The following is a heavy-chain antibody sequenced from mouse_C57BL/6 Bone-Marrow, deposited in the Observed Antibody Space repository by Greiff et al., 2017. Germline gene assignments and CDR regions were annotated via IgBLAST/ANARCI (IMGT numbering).Heavy chain of an antibody. CDR2: IYPSDSET. V-gene: IGHV1-61*01. CDR1: GYTFTSYW. Sequence: QVQLQQPGAELVRPGSSVKLSCKASGYTFTSYWMDWVKQRPGQGLEWIGNIYPSDSETHYNQKFKDKATLTVDKSSSTAYMQLSSLTSEDSAVYYCARECYYGKDYWGQGTTLTVSS. D-gene: IGHD2-1*01. CDR3: ARECYYGKDY. J-gene: IGHJ2*01.